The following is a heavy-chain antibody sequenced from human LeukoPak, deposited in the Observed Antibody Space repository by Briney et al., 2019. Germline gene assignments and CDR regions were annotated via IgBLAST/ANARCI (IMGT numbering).Heavy chain of an antibody. CDR2: ISSSSSNI. V-gene: IGHV3-48*02. CDR3: ARLYYYGSGSSDY. D-gene: IGHD3-10*01. Sequence: GGSLRLSCAASGFSFSSYNLNWVRQAPGKGLESVSSISSSSSNIYYADSVQGRFAISRDNARNSLYLQMNSLRDEDTAVYYCARLYYYGSGSSDYWGQGTLVTVSS. J-gene: IGHJ4*02. CDR1: GFSFSSYN.